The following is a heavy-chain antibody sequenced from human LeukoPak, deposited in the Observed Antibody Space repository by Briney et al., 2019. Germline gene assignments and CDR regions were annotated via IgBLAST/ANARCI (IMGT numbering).Heavy chain of an antibody. J-gene: IGHJ4*02. V-gene: IGHV4-34*01. CDR3: ARGLTGY. Sequence: SETLSLTCAVYGGSFSGYYWSWIRRPPGKGLEWIGEINHSGNTNYNPSLKSRVTISVDTSKNQFSLKLSSVTAADTAVYYCARGLTGYWGQGTLVTVSS. CDR1: GGSFSGYY. D-gene: IGHD1-14*01. CDR2: INHSGNT.